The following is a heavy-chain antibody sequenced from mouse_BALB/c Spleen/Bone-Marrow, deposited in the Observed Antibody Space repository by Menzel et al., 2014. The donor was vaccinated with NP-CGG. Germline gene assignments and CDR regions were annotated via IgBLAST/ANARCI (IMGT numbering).Heavy chain of an antibody. CDR2: ISNGGST. Sequence: EVQRVESGGGLVKPGGSLELSCAASGFTFSTYAMSWVRQTPEKRLEWVASISNGGSTYYQDSVKGRFTISRDNARNILYLQMSSLRSEDTAMYYCARAPQLLYYFDYWGQGTTLTVSS. D-gene: IGHD4-1*02. V-gene: IGHV5-6-5*01. CDR3: ARAPQLLYYFDY. J-gene: IGHJ2*01. CDR1: GFTFSTYA.